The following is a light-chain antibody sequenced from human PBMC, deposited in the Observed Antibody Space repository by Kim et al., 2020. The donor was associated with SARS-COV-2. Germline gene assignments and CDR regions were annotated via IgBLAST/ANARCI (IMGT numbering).Light chain of an antibody. CDR1: SSNIGAGYD. CDR3: QSYDSSPDGV. J-gene: IGLJ3*02. V-gene: IGLV1-40*01. Sequence: QPVLTQPPSVSEAPGQRVTISCTGSSSNIGAGYDVQWYQQLPGTAPKLFIYGNSNRPSGVPDRFSGSKSGNSASLAISGLQAEDEADYFCQSYDSSPDGVFGGGTQLTVL. CDR2: GNS.